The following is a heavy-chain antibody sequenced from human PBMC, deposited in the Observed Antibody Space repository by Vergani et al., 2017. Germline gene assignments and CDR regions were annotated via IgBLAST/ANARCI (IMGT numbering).Heavy chain of an antibody. CDR1: GFTFSSYG. D-gene: IGHD1-26*01. CDR3: AQGGDPIVGATAFDI. CDR2: ISYDGSNK. Sequence: QVQLVESGGGVVQPGRSLRLSCAASGFTFSSYGMHWVRQAPGKGLEWVAVISYDGSNKYYADSVKGRFTISRDNSKNTLYLQMNSLRAEDTAVYYCAQGGDPIVGATAFDIWGQGTMVTVSS. V-gene: IGHV3-30*18. J-gene: IGHJ3*02.